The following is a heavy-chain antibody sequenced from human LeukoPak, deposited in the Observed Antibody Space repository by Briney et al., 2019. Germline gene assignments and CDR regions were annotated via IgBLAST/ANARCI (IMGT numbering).Heavy chain of an antibody. CDR3: AREPLERWYSSGWDYYFDY. V-gene: IGHV3-11*04. J-gene: IGHJ4*02. CDR2: ISSSGSTI. Sequence: GGSLRLSCAASGFTFSDYYMSWIRQAPGKGLEWVSYISSSGSTIYYADSVKGRFTISRDNAKNSLYLQMNSLRAEDTAVYYCAREPLERWYSSGWDYYFDYWGQGTLVTVSS. D-gene: IGHD6-19*01. CDR1: GFTFSDYY.